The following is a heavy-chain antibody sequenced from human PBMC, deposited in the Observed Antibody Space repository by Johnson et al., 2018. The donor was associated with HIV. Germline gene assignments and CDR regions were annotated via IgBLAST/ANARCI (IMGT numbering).Heavy chain of an antibody. J-gene: IGHJ3*02. CDR1: AFTVSDNY. V-gene: IGHV3-66*01. Sequence: VQLVESGGGLVQPGGSLRLSCAASAFTVSDNYLSWVRQAPGKGLEWVSVIYSGGSTYYADSVKGRFTISRDNSKNTLYLQMNSLRAEDTAVYYCAREMVVAGAFDIWGQGTMVTVSS. D-gene: IGHD2-21*01. CDR3: AREMVVAGAFDI. CDR2: IYSGGST.